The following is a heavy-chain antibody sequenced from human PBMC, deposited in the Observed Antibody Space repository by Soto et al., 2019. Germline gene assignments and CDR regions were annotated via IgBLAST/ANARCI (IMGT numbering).Heavy chain of an antibody. CDR2: INAGNGHT. J-gene: IGHJ4*02. V-gene: IGHV1-3*01. CDR1: GYTFTNYA. D-gene: IGHD1-1*01. CDR3: ARGRWTQTTADYYLDY. Sequence: QVHLVQSATEVKMPGASVKLSCKASGYTFTNYAIHWVRQAPGQRLEWMVWINAGNGHTKYSQKFQGRVTVTRDPSATTAYMERSSLRSEDTAVYYCARGRWTQTTADYYLDYWGQGTLVTVSS.